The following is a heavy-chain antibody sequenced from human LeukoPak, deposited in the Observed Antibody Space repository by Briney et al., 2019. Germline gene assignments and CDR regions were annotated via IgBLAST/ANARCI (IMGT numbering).Heavy chain of an antibody. CDR1: GFTFNDYA. V-gene: IGHV3-9*01. CDR2: IGWNSHIV. J-gene: IGHJ4*02. D-gene: IGHD3-22*01. Sequence: PGRSLRLSCAASGFTFNDYAMHWVRQAPGKGLEWVSGIGWNSHIVGYEDSVKGRFTISRDNARNPLYLQMNSLRAEDTAFYYCAKDRDSSGFAPYFDYWGPGILVNVPS. CDR3: AKDRDSSGFAPYFDY.